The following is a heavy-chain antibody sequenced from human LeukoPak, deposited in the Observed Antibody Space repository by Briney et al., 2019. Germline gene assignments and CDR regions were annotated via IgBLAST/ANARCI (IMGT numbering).Heavy chain of an antibody. D-gene: IGHD3-10*01. CDR1: GGSISSNNYY. CDR2: IYYSGST. J-gene: IGHJ4*02. Sequence: SETLSLTCTVSGGSISSNNYYWGWVRQPPRKGLEWIATIYYSGSTYYNPSLKSRVTISTDTSKNQFSLKLSSVTAADTAVYYCARLTSGHFDYWGQGTLVTVSS. V-gene: IGHV4-39*01. CDR3: ARLTSGHFDY.